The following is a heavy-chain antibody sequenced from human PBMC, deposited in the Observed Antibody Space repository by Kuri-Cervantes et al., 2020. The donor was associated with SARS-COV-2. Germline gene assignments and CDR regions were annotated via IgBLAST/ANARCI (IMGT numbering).Heavy chain of an antibody. Sequence: GSLRLSCTVPGGSISSSSYYWGWIRQPPGKGLEWIGSIYYSGSTYYNPSLKSRVTISVDTSKNQFSLKLSSVTAADTAVYYCARLLATVTPHYWGQGTLVTVSS. CDR3: ARLLATVTPHY. D-gene: IGHD4-17*01. CDR1: GGSISSSSYY. J-gene: IGHJ4*02. CDR2: IYYSGST. V-gene: IGHV4-39*01.